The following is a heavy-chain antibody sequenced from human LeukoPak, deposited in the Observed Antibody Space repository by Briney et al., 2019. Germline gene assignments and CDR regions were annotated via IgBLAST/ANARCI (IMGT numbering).Heavy chain of an antibody. D-gene: IGHD2-21*01. Sequence: SETLSLTCTVSGGSISSDGFYWSWVRQHPGKGLEWIGYIYYSGSTNYNPSLKSRVTISVDTSKNQFSLKLSSVTAADTAVYYCARGSRIRYYYYYYMDVWGKGTTVTVSS. CDR3: ARGSRIRYYYYYYMDV. J-gene: IGHJ6*03. V-gene: IGHV4-61*08. CDR1: GGSISSDGFY. CDR2: IYYSGST.